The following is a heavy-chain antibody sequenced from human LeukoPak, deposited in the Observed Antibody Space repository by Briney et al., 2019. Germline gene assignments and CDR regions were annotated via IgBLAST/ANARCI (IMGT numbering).Heavy chain of an antibody. D-gene: IGHD4-23*01. CDR3: AGDDDRTVGTAYYYGMDV. V-gene: IGHV1-8*01. J-gene: IGHJ6*02. CDR1: GYTFTSYD. Sequence: ASVKVSCKASGYTFTSYDIDWVRQATGQGLEWMGWMNPNSGNTGYAQKFQGRVTMTRNTSISTAYMELSSLRSEDTAVYYCAGDDDRTVGTAYYYGMDVWGQGTTVTVSS. CDR2: MNPNSGNT.